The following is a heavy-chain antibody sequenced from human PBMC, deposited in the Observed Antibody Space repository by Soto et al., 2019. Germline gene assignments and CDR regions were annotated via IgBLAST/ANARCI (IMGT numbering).Heavy chain of an antibody. CDR1: GGSISSYY. V-gene: IGHV4-59*01. D-gene: IGHD3-22*01. CDR3: ARVGTYYYDSSGYYRTYYFDY. Sequence: PSETLSLTCTVSGGSISSYYWSWIRQPPGKGLEWIGYIYYIGSTNYNPSLKSRVTISVDTSKNQFSLKLSSVTAADTAVYYCARVGTYYYDSSGYYRTYYFDYWGQGTLVTVSS. J-gene: IGHJ4*02. CDR2: IYYIGST.